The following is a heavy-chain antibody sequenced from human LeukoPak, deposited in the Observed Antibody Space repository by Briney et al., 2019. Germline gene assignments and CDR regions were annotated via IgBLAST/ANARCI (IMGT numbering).Heavy chain of an antibody. CDR1: GFTFSGYS. J-gene: IGHJ5*02. CDR3: ARMGTLNWFDP. V-gene: IGHV3-21*01. CDR2: ISSSSSYI. Sequence: GGSLRLSCAASGFTFSGYSMNWVRQAPGKGLEGVSSISSSSSYIYYADSVKGRFTISRDNAKNSLYLQMNSLRAEDTAVYYCARMGTLNWFDPWGQGTLVTVSS. D-gene: IGHD7-27*01.